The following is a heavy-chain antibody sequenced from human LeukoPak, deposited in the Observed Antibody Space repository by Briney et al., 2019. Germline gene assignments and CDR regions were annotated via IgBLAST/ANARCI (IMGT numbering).Heavy chain of an antibody. V-gene: IGHV4-39*07. CDR1: GGSITAGDYH. CDR2: T. Sequence: SETLSLTCTVSGGSITAGDYHWGRIRQPPGTGLHWVATTWQGASLNSRVTISLDTSKNQFSLRLTSVTAADTAVYYCARIFGNYQEAMDVWGPGITVTVSS. J-gene: IGHJ6*02. CDR3: ARIFGNYQEAMDV. D-gene: IGHD1-7*01.